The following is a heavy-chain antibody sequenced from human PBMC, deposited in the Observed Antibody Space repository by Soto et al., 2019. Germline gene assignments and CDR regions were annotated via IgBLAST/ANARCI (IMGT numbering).Heavy chain of an antibody. V-gene: IGHV3-30*18. Sequence: SLRLSCATSGSTFRSYGMHWVRQAPGKGLEWVAVISYEGSIQYYADSVKGRFTISRDNSKNTLYLQMNSLRDEDTAVYYCVKTGNNLYGPGRHWFDPCGQVTLVTAS. J-gene: IGHJ5*02. CDR2: ISYEGSIQ. D-gene: IGHD2-8*01. CDR1: GSTFRSYG. CDR3: VKTGNNLYGPGRHWFDP.